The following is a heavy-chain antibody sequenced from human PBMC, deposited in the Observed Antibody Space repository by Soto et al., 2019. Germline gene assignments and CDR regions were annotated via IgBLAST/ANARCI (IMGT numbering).Heavy chain of an antibody. CDR3: ARGGFSGSGSYIQGDY. D-gene: IGHD3-10*01. V-gene: IGHV3-74*01. CDR1: GFTFSNYW. Sequence: EVQLVESGGGLVQPGGSLRLSCAASGFTFSNYWMHWVRQAPGKGLVWVSRIKSDGSSISYADSVKGRFTISRDNARNTLYLQMNSLRAVDTAVYYCARGGFSGSGSYIQGDYWGQGTLVTVSS. J-gene: IGHJ4*02. CDR2: IKSDGSSI.